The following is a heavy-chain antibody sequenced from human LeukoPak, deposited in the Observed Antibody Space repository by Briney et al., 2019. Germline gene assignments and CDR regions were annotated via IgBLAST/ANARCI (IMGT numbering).Heavy chain of an antibody. V-gene: IGHV3-30*18. CDR3: AKGIGSESDF. Sequence: PGGSLRLSCAGSGFTFSHYGMHWVRQAPGQGLEWVAVISHDGSHKNYADSVKGRFSISRDNSKDTLYLQLNSLRAEDTAVYYCAKGIGSESDFWGQGTLVTVSS. CDR1: GFTFSHYG. CDR2: ISHDGSHK. D-gene: IGHD2-21*01. J-gene: IGHJ4*02.